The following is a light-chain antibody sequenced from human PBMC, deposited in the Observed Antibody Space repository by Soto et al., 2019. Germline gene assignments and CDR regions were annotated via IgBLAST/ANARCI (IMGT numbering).Light chain of an antibody. CDR3: QKYNEWPLT. CDR1: QSVNSM. Sequence: EIVITQAPATLSVSRGERATLSCRASQSVNSMLAWYQQKPDQAPRLLIYGASTRATGIPARFSGSGSGTEFTLTISSLQSEDFAVYYCQKYNEWPLTFGGGTKVDIK. CDR2: GAS. J-gene: IGKJ4*01. V-gene: IGKV3-15*01.